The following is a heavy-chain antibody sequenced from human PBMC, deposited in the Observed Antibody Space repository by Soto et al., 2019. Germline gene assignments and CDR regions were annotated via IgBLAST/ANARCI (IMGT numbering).Heavy chain of an antibody. D-gene: IGHD2-2*02. J-gene: IGHJ6*02. CDR3: TLRGCSSTSCYTPGYYYYYGMDV. V-gene: IGHV3-15*01. CDR2: IKSKTDGGTT. Sequence: EVQLVESGGGLVKPGGSLRLSCGASGFTFSNAWMSWVRQAPGKGLEWVGRIKSKTDGGTTDYAAPVKGRFTISRDDSKNTLYLQMNSLKTEDTAVYYGTLRGCSSTSCYTPGYYYYYGMDVWGQGTTVTVSS. CDR1: GFTFSNAW.